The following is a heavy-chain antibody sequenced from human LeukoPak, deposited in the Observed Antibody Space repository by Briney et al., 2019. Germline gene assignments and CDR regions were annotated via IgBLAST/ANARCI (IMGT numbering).Heavy chain of an antibody. Sequence: ASVKVSCKASGYTFTGHYIHWVRQAPGQGLEWMGSINPDTGDTNYAEKSLGRVTMTRDTSISTAYLEIPSLTSDDTAVYFCAIQLWGFWGQGSLITVSS. CDR1: GYTFTGHY. J-gene: IGHJ4*02. CDR2: INPDTGDT. CDR3: AIQLWGF. D-gene: IGHD4/OR15-4a*01. V-gene: IGHV1-2*02.